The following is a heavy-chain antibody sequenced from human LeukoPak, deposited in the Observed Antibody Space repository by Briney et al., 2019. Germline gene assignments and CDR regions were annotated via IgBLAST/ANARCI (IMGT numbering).Heavy chain of an antibody. V-gene: IGHV1-18*01. J-gene: IGHJ4*02. CDR2: INPYNGNT. D-gene: IGHD4-23*01. CDR1: GYTFTTYG. CDR3: ARDGGYGGAARFDY. Sequence: ASVKVSCKASGYTFTTYGISWVRQAPGQGLEWMGWINPYNGNTNYAQKLQGRVTMTTDTSTSTAYMELRSLRSDDTAVYYCARDGGYGGAARFDYWGQGTLVTVSS.